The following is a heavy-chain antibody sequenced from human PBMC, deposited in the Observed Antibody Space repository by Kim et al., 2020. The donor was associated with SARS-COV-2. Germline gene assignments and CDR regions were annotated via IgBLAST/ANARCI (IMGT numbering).Heavy chain of an antibody. CDR2: FDPEDGET. J-gene: IGHJ5*02. CDR3: ATVSRTPYYYGSGSFHWFDP. Sequence: ASVKVSCKVSGYTLTELSMHWVRQAPGKGLEWMGGFDPEDGETIYAQKFQGRVTMTEDTSTDTAYMELSSLRSEDTAVYYCATVSRTPYYYGSGSFHWFDPWGQGTLVTVSS. V-gene: IGHV1-24*01. D-gene: IGHD3-10*01. CDR1: GYTLTELS.